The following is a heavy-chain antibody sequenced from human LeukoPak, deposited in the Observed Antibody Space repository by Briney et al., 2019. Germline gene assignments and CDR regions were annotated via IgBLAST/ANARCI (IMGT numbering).Heavy chain of an antibody. CDR2: IFSGGST. CDR1: GFTVSSNY. J-gene: IGHJ4*02. Sequence: GGSLRLSCAASGFTVSSNYMSWVRQAPGKGLEWVSVIFSGGSTYYADSVKGRFTISRDNSRSTLYLQMNSLRPEDTAIYYCAREGYYGSGSPPSLYFDYWGQGTLVTVSS. D-gene: IGHD3-10*01. V-gene: IGHV3-53*05. CDR3: AREGYYGSGSPPSLYFDY.